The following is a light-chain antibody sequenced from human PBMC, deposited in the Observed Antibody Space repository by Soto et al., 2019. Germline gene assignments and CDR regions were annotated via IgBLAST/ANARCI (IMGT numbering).Light chain of an antibody. CDR2: GAL. CDR3: QQYNDWPLT. V-gene: IGKV3-15*01. Sequence: EIVITQSPVTLSVSPGERATLSCRASQSVSSNLAWYQQKPGQAPSLLIYGALTRATGIPARFSGTGSGTEFTLTISSLQSEDFALYYCQQYNDWPLTFGQGTKVDIK. CDR1: QSVSSN. J-gene: IGKJ1*01.